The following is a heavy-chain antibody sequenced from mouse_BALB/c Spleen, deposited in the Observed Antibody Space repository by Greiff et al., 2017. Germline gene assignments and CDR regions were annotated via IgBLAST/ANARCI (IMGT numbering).Heavy chain of an antibody. V-gene: IGHV5-6*02. CDR1: GFTFSSYG. Sequence: EVKLVESGGDLVKPGGSLKLSCAASGFTFSSYGMSWVRQTPDKRLEWVATISSGGSYTYYPDSVKGRFTISRDNAKNTLYLKMSSLKSEDTAMYYCARKRDYYAMDYWGQGTSVTVSS. J-gene: IGHJ4*01. CDR2: ISSGGSYT. CDR3: ARKRDYYAMDY.